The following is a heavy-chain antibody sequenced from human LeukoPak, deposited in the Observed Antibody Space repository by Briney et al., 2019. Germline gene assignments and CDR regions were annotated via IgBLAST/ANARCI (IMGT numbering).Heavy chain of an antibody. CDR3: ARGAKPQYYYYYGMDV. CDR2: ISSSSSYT. J-gene: IGHJ6*04. V-gene: IGHV3-11*06. Sequence: PGGSLRLSCAASGFTFSDYYMSWIRQAPGKGLEWVSYISSSSSYTNYADSVKGRFTISRDNAKNSLYLQMNSLRAEDTAVYYCARGAKPQYYYYYGMDVWGKGTTVTVSS. D-gene: IGHD1-26*01. CDR1: GFTFSDYY.